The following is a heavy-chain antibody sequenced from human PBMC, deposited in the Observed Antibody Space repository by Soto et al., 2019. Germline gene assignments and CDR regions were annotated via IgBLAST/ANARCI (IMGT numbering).Heavy chain of an antibody. CDR1: GGSISSGGYY. Sequence: PSETLSLTCTVSGGSISSGGYYWSWIRQHPGKGLEWIGYIYYSGSTYYNPSLKSRVTISVDTSKNQFSLKLSSVTAADTAVYYCARAGESSIAALNWFDPWGQGTLVTVS. CDR2: IYYSGST. CDR3: ARAGESSIAALNWFDP. D-gene: IGHD6-6*01. V-gene: IGHV4-31*03. J-gene: IGHJ5*02.